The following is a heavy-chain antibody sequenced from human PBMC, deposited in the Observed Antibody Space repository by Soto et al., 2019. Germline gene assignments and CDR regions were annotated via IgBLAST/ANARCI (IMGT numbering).Heavy chain of an antibody. CDR1: GGSIISSSYY. D-gene: IGHD2-2*01. Sequence: SETLSITCTVSGGSIISSSYYWVWILQPPGKGLELIGSIYYSGSTHYNPSLKSRVTISVDTSKNQFSLKLSSVTAADTAVYYCARQVLGYCSSTSCLSYYGMDVWGQGTTVTVSS. J-gene: IGHJ6*02. CDR3: ARQVLGYCSSTSCLSYYGMDV. CDR2: IYYSGST. V-gene: IGHV4-39*01.